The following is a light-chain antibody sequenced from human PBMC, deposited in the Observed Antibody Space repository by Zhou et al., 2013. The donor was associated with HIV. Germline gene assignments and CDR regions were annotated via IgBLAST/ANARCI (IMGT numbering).Light chain of an antibody. V-gene: IGKV1-17*01. CDR2: AAS. CDR3: LQHNSYPLT. J-gene: IGKJ4*01. CDR1: QSITSY. Sequence: DIRMTQSPSSLSASVGDRVTITCRASQSITSYLNWYQQKPGEPPKLLIYAASSLQSGVPSRFSGSGSGTEFTLTISSLQPEDFATYYCLQHNSYPLTFGGGTKVEIK.